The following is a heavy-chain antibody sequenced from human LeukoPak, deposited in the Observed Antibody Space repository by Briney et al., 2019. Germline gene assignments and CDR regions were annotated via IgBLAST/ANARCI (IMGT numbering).Heavy chain of an antibody. V-gene: IGHV3-9*01. CDR2: ISWNSGSI. J-gene: IGHJ4*02. CDR1: GFTFEDYA. D-gene: IGHD4-17*01. Sequence: HPGGSLRLSCAASGFTFEDYAMHWVRQAPGKGLEWVSGISWNSGSIGYADSVKGRFTISRDNAKNSLYLQMNSLRAEDTALYYCAKDIGRYGDYGYFDYWGQGTLVTVSS. CDR3: AKDIGRYGDYGYFDY.